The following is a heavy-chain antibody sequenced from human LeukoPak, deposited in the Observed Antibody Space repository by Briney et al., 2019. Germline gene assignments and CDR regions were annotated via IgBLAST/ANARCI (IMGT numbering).Heavy chain of an antibody. J-gene: IGHJ4*02. CDR2: IYYSGST. CDR3: SNYMVRETPYYFDH. CDR1: GGSISSSSYY. V-gene: IGHV4-39*07. Sequence: SETLSLTCTVSGGSISSSSYYWGWIRQPPGKGLEWIGSIYYSGSTYYNPSLKSRVTISVDTSKNQFSLNLSSVTAADTAVYYCSNYMVRETPYYFDHWGQGILVTVSS. D-gene: IGHD3-10*01.